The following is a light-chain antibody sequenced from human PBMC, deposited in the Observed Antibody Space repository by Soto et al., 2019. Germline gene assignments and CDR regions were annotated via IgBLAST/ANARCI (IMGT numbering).Light chain of an antibody. J-gene: IGLJ2*01. V-gene: IGLV1-44*01. Sequence: QSVLTQPPSASGTPGQRVTISCSGSSSNIGSNTVNWYQQLPGTAPKLLIYSNNQRPSGAPDRFSGSKSGTSASLAISGLQSEDEADYYCAAWDDSLKEVFGGGTQLTVL. CDR1: SSNIGSNT. CDR3: AAWDDSLKEV. CDR2: SNN.